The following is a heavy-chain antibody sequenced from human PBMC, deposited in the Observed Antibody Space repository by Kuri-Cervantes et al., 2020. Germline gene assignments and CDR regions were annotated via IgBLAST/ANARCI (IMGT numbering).Heavy chain of an antibody. D-gene: IGHD6-13*01. CDR3: ARDRGFSSSWYFDY. CDR2: TYYRSKWRN. V-gene: IGHV6-1*01. CDR1: GDSVSSKSVA. J-gene: IGHJ4*02. Sequence: SETLSLTCAISGDSVSSKSVAWNWIRQSPSRGLEWLGRTYYRSKWRNDYAESVKSRITINPDTCSNQFSLQLNSVTPEDTAVYYCARDRGFSSSWYFDYWGQGTLVTVSS.